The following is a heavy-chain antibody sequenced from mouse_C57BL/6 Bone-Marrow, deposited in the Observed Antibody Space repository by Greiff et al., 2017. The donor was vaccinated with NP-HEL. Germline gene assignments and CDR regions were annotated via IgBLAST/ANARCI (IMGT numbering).Heavy chain of an antibody. D-gene: IGHD2-5*01. V-gene: IGHV1-72*01. CDR1: GYTFTSYW. J-gene: IGHJ4*01. CDR2: IDPNSGGT. Sequence: QVQLKQPGAELVKPGASVKLSCKASGYTFTSYWMHWVKQRPGRGLEWIGRIDPNSGGTKYNEKFKSKATLTVDKPSSTAYMQLSSLTSEDSAVYYCAGSNYVKYYAMDYWGQGTSVTVSS. CDR3: AGSNYVKYYAMDY.